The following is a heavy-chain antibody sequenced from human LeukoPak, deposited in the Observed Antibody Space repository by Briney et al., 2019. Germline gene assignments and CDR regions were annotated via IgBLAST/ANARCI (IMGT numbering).Heavy chain of an antibody. V-gene: IGHV3-43*02. CDR2: ISRDGGST. CDR1: GFTFDDYA. CDR3: AKDLVGDYYYYYGMDV. J-gene: IGHJ6*02. Sequence: PGGSLRLSCAASGFTFDDYAMHWVRQAPGKGLEWVSLISRDGGSTYYADSVKGRFTISRDNSKNSLYLQMNSLRTEDTALYYCAKDLVGDYYYYYGMDVWGQGTTVTVSS. D-gene: IGHD2-15*01.